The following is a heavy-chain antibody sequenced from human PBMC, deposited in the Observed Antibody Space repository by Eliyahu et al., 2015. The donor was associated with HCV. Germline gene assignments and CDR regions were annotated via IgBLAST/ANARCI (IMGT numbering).Heavy chain of an antibody. J-gene: IGHJ4*02. Sequence: EVQLVESGGGLIQPGRSLRLSCAASGFNFAYSMHWVRQAPGKGLEWVXGITWNSGRIDYADSVKGRFTISRDNTKNFLYLQMNSLRADDTALYYCAKDPGYDGNDSGFDYWGQGTPVTVSS. D-gene: IGHD5-12*01. V-gene: IGHV3-9*01. CDR3: AKDPGYDGNDSGFDY. CDR1: GFNFAYS. CDR2: ITWNSGRI.